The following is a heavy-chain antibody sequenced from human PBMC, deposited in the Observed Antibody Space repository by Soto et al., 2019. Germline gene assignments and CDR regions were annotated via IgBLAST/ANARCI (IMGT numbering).Heavy chain of an antibody. Sequence: SQSLSLTCAISGDSVSSNSAAWNWLRHSPSRGLELLGRTYYKSGWNNDYALSVKARMTIKIDTSKNHFSLRLDSVTPEDTAVYYCAEVTRFRVLVVWGQGTPVTVSS. J-gene: IGHJ6*02. D-gene: IGHD2-15*01. CDR2: TYYKSGWNN. V-gene: IGHV6-1*01. CDR3: AEVTRFRVLVV. CDR1: GDSVSSNSAA.